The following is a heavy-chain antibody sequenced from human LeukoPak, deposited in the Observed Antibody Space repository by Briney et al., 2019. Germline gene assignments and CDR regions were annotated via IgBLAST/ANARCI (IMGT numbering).Heavy chain of an antibody. CDR1: GFTFDNYA. J-gene: IGHJ4*02. D-gene: IGHD3-16*02. CDR3: AREGSIVARTDY. Sequence: PGGSRRLSWEASGFTFDNYAMHWVGQAPGGRLEWVAVISFDGNQEYYPDSVKGRFTISRDNSKNTLYLQMNGLKTEDTAVYYCAREGSIVARTDYWGQGALVIVSS. CDR2: ISFDGNQE. V-gene: IGHV3-30-3*01.